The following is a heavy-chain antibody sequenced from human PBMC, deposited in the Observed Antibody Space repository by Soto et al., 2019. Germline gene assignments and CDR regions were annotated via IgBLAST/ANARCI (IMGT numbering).Heavy chain of an antibody. J-gene: IGHJ6*02. V-gene: IGHV1-3*01. CDR3: ATWTSRHYYYGMDV. D-gene: IGHD1-1*01. Sequence: QVQLVQSGAEVKKPGASVKVSCKASGYTFTSYAMHWVRQAPGQRLEWMGWINAGNGNTKYSQKFQGRVTITRDTXXSTAYMELSSLRSEDTAVYYCATWTSRHYYYGMDVWGQGTTVTVSS. CDR1: GYTFTSYA. CDR2: INAGNGNT.